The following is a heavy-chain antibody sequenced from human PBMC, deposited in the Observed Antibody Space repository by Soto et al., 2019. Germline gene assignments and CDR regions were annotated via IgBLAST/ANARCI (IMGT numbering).Heavy chain of an antibody. CDR2: ISGTGGAA. Sequence: PGGSRRLSWEASGFTFSKYGMSWVRQAPGKGLEWVSVISGTGGAAYYADSVKGRFTISRDNSKNTLYLQMNSLRAEDTAVYYCAKSVAIRSYGFSDYWGQGTLVTVSS. D-gene: IGHD2-21*01. CDR3: AKSVAIRSYGFSDY. CDR1: GFTFSKYG. J-gene: IGHJ4*02. V-gene: IGHV3-23*01.